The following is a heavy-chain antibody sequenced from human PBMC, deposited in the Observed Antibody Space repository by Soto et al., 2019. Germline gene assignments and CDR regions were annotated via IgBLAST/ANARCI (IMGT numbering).Heavy chain of an antibody. J-gene: IGHJ4*02. CDR2: ITGSGST. CDR3: AKDAYGVAAAGTSLDN. Sequence: EAQLLESGGGLVQPGGSLRLSCAASGFTFSRHGMNWVRQAPGKGLEWVSGITGSGSTYYADSVKGRFTISRDNSKNILYVEMNSLRAEDTAVYYCAKDAYGVAAAGTSLDNWGQGTLVTVSS. CDR1: GFTFSRHG. V-gene: IGHV3-23*01. D-gene: IGHD6-13*01.